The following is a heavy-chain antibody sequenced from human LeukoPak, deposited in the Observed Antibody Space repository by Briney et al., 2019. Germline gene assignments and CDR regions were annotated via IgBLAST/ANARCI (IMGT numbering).Heavy chain of an antibody. Sequence: SETLSLTCAVYIDSFTNYYWNWIRQTPGKGLEWIGEVNDSGGTNINPSLRSRVILSVDTSKNQFSLKLSSVTAADTAVYYCAQRREYSSGWYEVALTSWGQGTLVTVSS. CDR3: AQRREYSSGWYEVALTS. J-gene: IGHJ5*02. CDR1: IDSFTNYY. D-gene: IGHD6-19*01. CDR2: VNDSGGT. V-gene: IGHV4-34*01.